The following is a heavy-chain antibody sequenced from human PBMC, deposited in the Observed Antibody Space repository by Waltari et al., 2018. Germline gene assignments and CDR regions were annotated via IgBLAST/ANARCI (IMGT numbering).Heavy chain of an antibody. Sequence: QVQLQESGPGLVKPSETLSLTCTVSGGSISSYYWSWIRQPPGKGLEWIGYIYYSGSTNYNPSLKSRVTISVDTSKNQFSLKLSSVTAADTAVYYCARYGDYLGYYFDYWGQGTLVTVSS. D-gene: IGHD4-17*01. J-gene: IGHJ4*02. CDR3: ARYGDYLGYYFDY. CDR2: IYYSGST. V-gene: IGHV4-59*01. CDR1: GGSISSYY.